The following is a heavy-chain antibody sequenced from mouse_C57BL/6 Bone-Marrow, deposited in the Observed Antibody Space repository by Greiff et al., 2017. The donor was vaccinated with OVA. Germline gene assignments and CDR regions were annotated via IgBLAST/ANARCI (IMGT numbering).Heavy chain of an antibody. Sequence: EVKLVESGPGLAKPSQTLSLTCSVTGYSITSDYWNWIRKFPGNKLEYMGYISYSGSTYYNPSLKSRISITRDTSKNQYYLQLNSVTTEDTATYYCARSVTTVVRYFDVWGTGTTVTVSS. CDR1: GYSITSDY. J-gene: IGHJ1*03. CDR3: ARSVTTVVRYFDV. V-gene: IGHV3-8*01. CDR2: ISYSGST. D-gene: IGHD1-1*01.